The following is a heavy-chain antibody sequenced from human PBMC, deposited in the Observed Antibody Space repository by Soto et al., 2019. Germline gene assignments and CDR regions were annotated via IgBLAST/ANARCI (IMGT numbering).Heavy chain of an antibody. CDR2: ISYDGSNR. CDR1: GFTFSSYG. V-gene: IGHV3-30*18. D-gene: IGHD1-1*01. CDR3: AKVGGRACGNSYFYYGMDV. Sequence: QVQLVESGGGVVQPGRSLRLSCAASGFTFSSYGIYWVRQAPGKGLEGVAVISYDGSNRYYADSVKGRFTISRDNSKNTLYLQMNSLRVEDTAVFYCAKVGGRACGNSYFYYGMDVWGQGTTVTVSS. J-gene: IGHJ6*02.